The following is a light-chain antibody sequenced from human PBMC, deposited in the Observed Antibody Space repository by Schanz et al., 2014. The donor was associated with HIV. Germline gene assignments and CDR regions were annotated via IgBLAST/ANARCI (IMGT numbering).Light chain of an antibody. V-gene: IGLV1-44*01. CDR1: SSNIGSNT. Sequence: QSVLTQPPSASETPGQRVTISCSGSSSNIGSNTVNWYQQLPGTAPKLLIYSNNQRPSGVPARFSGSKSGSSASLAISGLQADDEADYFCQSFDSSLNGVVFGGGTKLTVL. CDR3: QSFDSSLNGVV. CDR2: SNN. J-gene: IGLJ3*02.